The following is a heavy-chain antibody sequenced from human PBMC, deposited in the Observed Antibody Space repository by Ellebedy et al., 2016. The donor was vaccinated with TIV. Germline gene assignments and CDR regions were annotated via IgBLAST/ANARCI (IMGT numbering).Heavy chain of an antibody. CDR2: VSYDGGDK. Sequence: PGGSLRLSCEVSGFTFSSHDMKWVRQAPGKGLEWVSIVSYDGGDKNYADSVKGRFTISRDNSENTIYLQINSLRAEDTAVYYCARLGESFGFDSWGQGALVTVSS. D-gene: IGHD2-21*01. J-gene: IGHJ4*02. CDR3: ARLGESFGFDS. V-gene: IGHV3-30*03. CDR1: GFTFSSHD.